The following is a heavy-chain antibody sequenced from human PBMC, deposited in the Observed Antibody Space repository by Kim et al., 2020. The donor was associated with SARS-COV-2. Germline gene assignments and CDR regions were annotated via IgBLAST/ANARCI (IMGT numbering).Heavy chain of an antibody. V-gene: IGHV7-4-1*02. Sequence: ASVKVSCKASGYTFTSYAMNWVRQAPGQGLEWMGWINTNTGNPTYAQGFTGRFVFSLDTSVSTAYLQISSLKAEDTAVYYCARGITIFGVVIPGYWGQGTLVTVSS. CDR1: GYTFTSYA. CDR2: INTNTGNP. D-gene: IGHD3-3*01. CDR3: ARGITIFGVVIPGY. J-gene: IGHJ4*02.